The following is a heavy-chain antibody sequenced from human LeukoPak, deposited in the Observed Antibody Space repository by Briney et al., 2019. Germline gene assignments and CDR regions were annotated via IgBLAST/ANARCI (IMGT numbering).Heavy chain of an antibody. CDR3: AKTDVAARPGPDAFDI. D-gene: IGHD6-6*01. Sequence: GGSLRLSCAASGFTFSSYAMSWVRQAPGKGLEWVSAISGSDGSTYYADSVKGRFTISRDNSKNTLYLQMNSLRAEDTAVYYCAKTDVAARPGPDAFDIWGQGTMVIVSS. J-gene: IGHJ3*02. V-gene: IGHV3-23*01. CDR2: ISGSDGST. CDR1: GFTFSSYA.